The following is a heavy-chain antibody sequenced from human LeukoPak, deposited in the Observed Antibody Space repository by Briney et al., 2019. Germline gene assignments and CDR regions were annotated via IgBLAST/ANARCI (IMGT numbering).Heavy chain of an antibody. CDR1: GGSISSGSYY. V-gene: IGHV4-61*02. CDR2: IYTSGST. D-gene: IGHD4-17*01. CDR3: AREDYGDYVPLFDY. Sequence: SQTLSLTCTVSGGSISSGSYYWSWIRQPAGKGLEWIGRIYTSGSTNYNPSLKSRVTISVDTSKNQFSLKLSSVTAADPAVYYWAREDYGDYVPLFDYGGQGTLVTVP. J-gene: IGHJ4*02.